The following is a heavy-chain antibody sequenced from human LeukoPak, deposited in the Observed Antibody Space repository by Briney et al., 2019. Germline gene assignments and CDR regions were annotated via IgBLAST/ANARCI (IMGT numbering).Heavy chain of an antibody. CDR3: ARGINFGY. CDR1: GLTFSSFR. Sequence: LAGGSLRLSCEASGLTFSSFRMTWVRQVPGKGLEWVATIKEDGSEKYYVDSVKGRFTISRDNAKNSLYLQMNSLRVEDTAVYYCARGINFGYWGQGTLVTVSS. J-gene: IGHJ4*02. V-gene: IGHV3-7*05. D-gene: IGHD3-3*01. CDR2: IKEDGSEK.